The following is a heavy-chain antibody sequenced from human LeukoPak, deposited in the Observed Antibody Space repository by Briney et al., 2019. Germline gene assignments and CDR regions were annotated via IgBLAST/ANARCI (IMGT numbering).Heavy chain of an antibody. Sequence: GGSLRLSCAASGFTSSRYGMHWVRQAPGKGLECVAFIRYDGSNKYYADSVKGRFTISRDNSKNTLYLQMNSLRAEDTAVYYCARSLTMVRAYDYWGQGTLVTVSS. CDR2: IRYDGSNK. J-gene: IGHJ4*02. D-gene: IGHD3-10*01. CDR3: ARSLTMVRAYDY. CDR1: GFTSSRYG. V-gene: IGHV3-30*02.